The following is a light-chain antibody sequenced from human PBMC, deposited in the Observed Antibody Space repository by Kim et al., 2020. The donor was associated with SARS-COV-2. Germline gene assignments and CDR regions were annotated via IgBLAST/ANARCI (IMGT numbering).Light chain of an antibody. V-gene: IGLV3-1*01. CDR3: QAWDSSTAV. Sequence: SYGLTQPPSVSVSPGQTATITCSGDRLGDKFACWFKQIPGQSPTLVIYRDTKRPSGIPERFTGSNSGTTATLTISGTQPIDEADYYCQAWDSSTAVFGGGTQLTVL. J-gene: IGLJ3*02. CDR1: RLGDKF. CDR2: RDT.